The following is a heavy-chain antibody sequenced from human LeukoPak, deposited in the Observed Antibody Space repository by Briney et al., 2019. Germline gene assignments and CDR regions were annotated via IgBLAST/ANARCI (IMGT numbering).Heavy chain of an antibody. CDR3: ARALAYGSGTQSGF. V-gene: IGHV1-18*01. CDR1: GYTFTSYS. Sequence: ASVNVSCKASGYTFTSYSISWVRQAPGQGLEWMGWISAYNGNTNYARNYQGRVTMTTDTSTSTAYMELRSLRSGDTAVYYCARALAYGSGTQSGFWGQGTLVTVSS. CDR2: ISAYNGNT. J-gene: IGHJ4*02. D-gene: IGHD3-10*01.